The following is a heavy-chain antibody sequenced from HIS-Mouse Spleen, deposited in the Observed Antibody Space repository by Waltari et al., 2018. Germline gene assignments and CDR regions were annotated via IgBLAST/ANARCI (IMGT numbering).Heavy chain of an antibody. CDR2: IYYSGST. V-gene: IGHV4-39*07. D-gene: IGHD6-13*01. J-gene: IGHJ2*01. Sequence: QLQLQESGPGLGKPSETLSLTCTVSGGSISITSSHPAWIRQPPGKGLEWIGSIYYSGSTYYNPSLKSRVTISVDTSKNQFSLKLSSVTAADTAVYYCAREIPYSSSWYDWYFDLWGRGTLVTVSS. CDR3: AREIPYSSSWYDWYFDL. CDR1: GGSISITSSH.